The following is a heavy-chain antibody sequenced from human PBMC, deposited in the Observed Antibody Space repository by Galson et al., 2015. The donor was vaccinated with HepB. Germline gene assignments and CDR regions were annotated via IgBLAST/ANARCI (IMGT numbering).Heavy chain of an antibody. CDR3: ARDRGYYYDSSGYYHDAFDI. Sequence: SVKVSCKASGYTFTGYYMHWVRQAPGQGLEWMGWINPNSGGTNYAQKFQGWVTMTRDTSISTAYMELSRLRSDDTAVYYCARDRGYYYDSSGYYHDAFDIWGQGTMVTVSS. V-gene: IGHV1-2*04. J-gene: IGHJ3*02. CDR1: GYTFTGYY. D-gene: IGHD3-22*01. CDR2: INPNSGGT.